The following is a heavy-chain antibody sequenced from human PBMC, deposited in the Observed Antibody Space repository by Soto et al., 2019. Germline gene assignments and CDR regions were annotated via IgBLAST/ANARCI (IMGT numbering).Heavy chain of an antibody. CDR1: GGSISSYY. V-gene: IGHV4-59*01. D-gene: IGHD3-22*01. CDR3: AREVHYYDSSGYYSTLDY. Sequence: SETLSLTCTVSGGSISSYYWSWIRQPPGKGLEWIGYIYYSGSTNYNPSLKSRVTISVDTSKNLFSLKLSSVTAADTALYYCAREVHYYDSSGYYSTLDYWGQGTLVTVSS. CDR2: IYYSGST. J-gene: IGHJ4*02.